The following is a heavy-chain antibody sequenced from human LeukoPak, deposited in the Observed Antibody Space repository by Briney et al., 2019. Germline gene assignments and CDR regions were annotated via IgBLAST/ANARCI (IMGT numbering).Heavy chain of an antibody. CDR2: INPNSGGT. D-gene: IGHD6-13*01. CDR1: GYTFTGYY. Sequence: KPGASVKVSCKASGYTFTGYYMHWVRQAPGQGLEWMGWINPNSGGTNYAQKFQGKVTMTRDTSISTAYMELSRLRSDDTAVYYCARVRLKQQLPYYFDYWGQGTLVTVSS. V-gene: IGHV1-2*02. CDR3: ARVRLKQQLPYYFDY. J-gene: IGHJ4*02.